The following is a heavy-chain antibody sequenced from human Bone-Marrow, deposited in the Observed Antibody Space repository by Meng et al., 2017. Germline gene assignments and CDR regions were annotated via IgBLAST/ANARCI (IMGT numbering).Heavy chain of an antibody. CDR2: FDPEDGET. V-gene: IGHV1-24*01. J-gene: IGHJ4*02. CDR1: GYTLTELS. Sequence: ASVKVSCKVSGYTLTELSMHWVRQAPGKGLEWMGGFDPEDGETIYAQKFQGRVTMTGDTSTDTAYMELSSLRSEDTAVYYCATDLLYWGQGTLVIVSS. D-gene: IGHD2-15*01. CDR3: ATDLLY.